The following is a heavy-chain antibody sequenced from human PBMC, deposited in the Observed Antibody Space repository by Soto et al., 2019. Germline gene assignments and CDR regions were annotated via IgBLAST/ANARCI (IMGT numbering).Heavy chain of an antibody. Sequence: GSLRLSCAASGFTFSSYSMNWVRQAPGKGLEWVSSISSSSSYIYYADSVKGRFTISRDNAKNSLYLQMNSLRAEDTAVYYCARVYYDFWSGLGPLDPWGQGTLVTVSS. CDR3: ARVYYDFWSGLGPLDP. J-gene: IGHJ5*02. CDR2: ISSSSSYI. CDR1: GFTFSSYS. V-gene: IGHV3-21*01. D-gene: IGHD3-3*01.